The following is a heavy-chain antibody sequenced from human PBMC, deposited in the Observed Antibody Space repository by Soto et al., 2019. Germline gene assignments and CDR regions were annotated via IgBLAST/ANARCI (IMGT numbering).Heavy chain of an antibody. V-gene: IGHV4-31*03. J-gene: IGHJ4*02. CDR3: ARSVVLMVYANYYFDY. CDR2: IYYSGST. CDR1: GGSISSGGYY. Sequence: PSETLSLTCTFSGGSISSGGYYGSWIRQHPGKGLEWIGYIYYSGSTYYNPSLKSRVTISVDTSKNQFSLKLSSVTAADTAVYYWARSVVLMVYANYYFDYWGQGTLVTVSS. D-gene: IGHD2-8*01.